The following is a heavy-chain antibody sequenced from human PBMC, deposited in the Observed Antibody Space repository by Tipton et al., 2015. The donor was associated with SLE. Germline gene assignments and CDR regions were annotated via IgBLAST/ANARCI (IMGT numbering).Heavy chain of an antibody. CDR1: GFTVSSNY. CDR3: AKDLGQATAVSYFFAMDV. Sequence: SLRLSCAASGFTVSSNYMSWVRQAPGKGLEWVSVIYSGGTTYHADSVKGRFTVSRHNSKNMLYLQMNSLKTEDTALYFCAKDLGQATAVSYFFAMDVWGQGTTVTVSS. J-gene: IGHJ6*02. V-gene: IGHV3-53*04. CDR2: IYSGGTT. D-gene: IGHD6-13*01.